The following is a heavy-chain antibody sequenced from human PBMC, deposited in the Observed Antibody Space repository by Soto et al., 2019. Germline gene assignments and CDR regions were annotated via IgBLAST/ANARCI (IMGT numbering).Heavy chain of an antibody. CDR2: IDSIXNI. CDR3: SIMFDNYVNGNWFDP. Sequence: SETLSITRTVSKGSIGSEYWSWIRQPPGKSVEPVGNIDSIXNIDYNPCLRSGDTMSIDTSKNRFSLKLASVTTADTTVYFCSIMFDNYVNGNWFDPWGKETLVTAPQ. D-gene: IGHD3-10*02. CDR1: KGSIGSEY. V-gene: IGHV4-59*01. J-gene: IGHJ5*02.